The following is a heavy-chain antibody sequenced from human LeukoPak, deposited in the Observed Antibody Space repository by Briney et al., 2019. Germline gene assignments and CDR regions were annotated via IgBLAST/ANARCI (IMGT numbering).Heavy chain of an antibody. CDR1: GFTFSSYS. CDR3: ATSLTIFGVALFDY. Sequence: KPGGSLRLSCAASGFTFSSYSMNWVRQAPGKGLEWVSSISSSSSYIYYADSVKGRFTISRDNAKNSLYLQMNSLRAEDTAVYYCATSLTIFGVALFDYWGQGTLVTVSS. D-gene: IGHD3-3*01. CDR2: ISSSSSYI. V-gene: IGHV3-21*01. J-gene: IGHJ4*02.